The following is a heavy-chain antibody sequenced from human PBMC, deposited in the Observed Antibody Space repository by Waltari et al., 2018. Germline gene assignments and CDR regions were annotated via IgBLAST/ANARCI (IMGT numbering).Heavy chain of an antibody. Sequence: EVQLVESGGGLIQPGGSLRLSCAVSGFTVGNNYMSWVRPAPGKGLEWISLIYSGGGIHYADSVKGRFTISRDSSKNTLYLQMNSLRVEDTAVYYCARDPPGVAVSGKGWGQGTLVTVSS. D-gene: IGHD6-19*01. CDR3: ARDPPGVAVSGKG. CDR1: GFTVGNNY. J-gene: IGHJ4*02. CDR2: IYSGGGI. V-gene: IGHV3-53*01.